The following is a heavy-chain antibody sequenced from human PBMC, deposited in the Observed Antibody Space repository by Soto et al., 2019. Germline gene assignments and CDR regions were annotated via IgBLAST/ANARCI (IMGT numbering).Heavy chain of an antibody. Sequence: GGSLRLSCAASGFALSTYWMHWVRQGPGKGPVWISRISNNGRSTSYAGSVKGRVTISRDNTKNIVYLEMNSLGVGETAVYYYTYYFDYWGQGTQVTV. V-gene: IGHV3-74*03. CDR3: TYYFDY. CDR1: GFALSTYW. J-gene: IGHJ4*02. CDR2: ISNNGRST.